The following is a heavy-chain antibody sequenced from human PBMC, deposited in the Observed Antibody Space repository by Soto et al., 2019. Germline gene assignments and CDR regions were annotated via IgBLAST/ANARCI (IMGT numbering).Heavy chain of an antibody. V-gene: IGHV1-46*01. D-gene: IGHD2-2*01. J-gene: IGHJ1*01. CDR1: GYTFTSYY. Sequence: VKVSCKASGYTFTSYYMHWVRQAPGQGLEWMGIINPSGGSTSYAQKFQGRVTMTRDTSTSTVYMELSSLRSEDTAVYYCARGEKRRYCSSTSCYGAEYFQHWGQGTLVTSPQ. CDR3: ARGEKRRYCSSTSCYGAEYFQH. CDR2: INPSGGST.